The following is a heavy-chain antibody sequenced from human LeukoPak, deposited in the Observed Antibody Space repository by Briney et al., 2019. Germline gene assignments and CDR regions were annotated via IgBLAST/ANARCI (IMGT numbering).Heavy chain of an antibody. V-gene: IGHV4-39*01. D-gene: IGHD6-19*01. J-gene: IGHJ4*02. CDR2: IYYSGDT. CDR3: AGTGIKGQGLVPFDY. CDR1: GGSISSSGYY. Sequence: SETLSLTCTVSGGSISSSGYYWGWIRQPPGKGLEWIGTIYYSGDTFYNPSLKSRGTTSVDTSRNRFSLRLNSVTAADTAVYYCAGTGIKGQGLVPFDYWGQGTLVTVSS.